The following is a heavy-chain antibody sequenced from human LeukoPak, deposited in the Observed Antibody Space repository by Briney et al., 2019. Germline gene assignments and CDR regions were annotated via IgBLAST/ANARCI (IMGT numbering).Heavy chain of an antibody. Sequence: GGSLRLSCAASGFTFDHYAMSWVRLAPGKGLEWVSGITGSGGGTYYVDSVKGRFTISRDNAKNSLYLQMNSLRAEDTAVYYCAREGGVAARPFRSFPIDYWGQGTLVTVSS. CDR1: GFTFDHYA. D-gene: IGHD6-6*01. J-gene: IGHJ4*02. V-gene: IGHV3-23*01. CDR3: AREGGVAARPFRSFPIDY. CDR2: ITGSGGGT.